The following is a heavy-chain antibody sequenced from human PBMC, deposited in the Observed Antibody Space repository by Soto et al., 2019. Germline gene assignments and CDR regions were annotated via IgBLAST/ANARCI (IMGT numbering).Heavy chain of an antibody. CDR1: GGTFSSYA. D-gene: IGHD3-10*01. V-gene: IGHV1-69*01. CDR3: ASTQPGGSMAIDY. Sequence: QVQLVQSGAEVKKPGSSVKVSCNASGGTFSSYAISWVRQAPGQGLEWMGGIIPIFGTANYAQTFQGRVKITAEESSSTAYMELSSLRSEDTAVYYCASTQPGGSMAIDYWGQGTLVTVSS. CDR2: IIPIFGTA. J-gene: IGHJ4*02.